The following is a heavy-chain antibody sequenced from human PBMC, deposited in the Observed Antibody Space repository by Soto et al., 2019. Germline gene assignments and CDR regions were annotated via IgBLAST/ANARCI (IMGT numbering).Heavy chain of an antibody. CDR1: GFTFSSYG. CDR3: AKATHDIVGATKEHNWFDP. CDR2: ISGSGGST. V-gene: IGHV3-23*01. Sequence: GGSLRLSCAASGFTFSSYGMHWVRQAPGKGLEWVSAISGSGGSTYYADSVKGRFTISRDNSKNTLYLQMNSLRAEDTAVYYCAKATHDIVGATKEHNWFDPWGQGT. D-gene: IGHD1-26*01. J-gene: IGHJ5*02.